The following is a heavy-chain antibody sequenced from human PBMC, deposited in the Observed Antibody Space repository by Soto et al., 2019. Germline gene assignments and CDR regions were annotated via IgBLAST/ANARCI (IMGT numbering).Heavy chain of an antibody. CDR2: TIPALGKT. V-gene: IGHV1-69*01. D-gene: IGHD3-10*01. Sequence: QVQLMQSGAEIKKPGSSVKVSCKTSGDNFKKNVFTWVRQAPGQGLEWMGGTIPALGKTHYIEKCQARVTITADDATRTVYMEVRDLTSEDTAIYYCARGPFRPSAMDVWGQGTTVTVSS. J-gene: IGHJ6*02. CDR3: ARGPFRPSAMDV. CDR1: GDNFKKNV.